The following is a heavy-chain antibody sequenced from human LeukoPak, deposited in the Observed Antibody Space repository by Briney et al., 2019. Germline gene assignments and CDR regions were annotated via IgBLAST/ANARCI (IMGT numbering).Heavy chain of an antibody. Sequence: GGSLRLSCAASGFTFSSYAMSWVRHAPGKGLVWVSRINTDGNTRDYADSVKGRFTISRDNAKNTLYLQMNSLRAEDTAVYYCVRDMGYYDKVWGQGTLVTVSS. CDR1: GFTFSSYA. J-gene: IGHJ4*02. V-gene: IGHV3-74*01. CDR3: VRDMGYYDKV. D-gene: IGHD3-22*01. CDR2: INTDGNTR.